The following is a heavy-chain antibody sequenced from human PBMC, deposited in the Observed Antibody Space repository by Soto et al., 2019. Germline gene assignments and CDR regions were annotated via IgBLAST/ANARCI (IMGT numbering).Heavy chain of an antibody. J-gene: IGHJ4*02. Sequence: GGSLRLSCAASGFTSSSYAMSWVRQAPGKGLEWVSTISGSGGTTYYADSVKGRFTISRDNPKNTLYLQMNSLRAEDTAIYYCAKNKETGTTGGLGYWGQGTLVTVSS. CDR2: ISGSGGTT. D-gene: IGHD1-1*01. CDR3: AKNKETGTTGGLGY. V-gene: IGHV3-23*01. CDR1: GFTSSSYA.